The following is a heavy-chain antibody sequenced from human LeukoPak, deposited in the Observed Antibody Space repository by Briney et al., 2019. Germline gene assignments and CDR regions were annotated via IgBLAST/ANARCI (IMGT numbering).Heavy chain of an antibody. CDR2: IKQDGTEK. Sequence: GGSLRLSCAASGFTFSSYWMSWVRQAPGKGLEWGANIKQDGTEKYYVDSVKGRFTICRDNDKNSLYVQMNSLRAEDTAVYYCAKGAAAAGVYYYYYMDVWGKGTTVTVSS. D-gene: IGHD6-13*01. V-gene: IGHV3-7*03. CDR3: AKGAAAAGVYYYYYMDV. CDR1: GFTFSSYW. J-gene: IGHJ6*03.